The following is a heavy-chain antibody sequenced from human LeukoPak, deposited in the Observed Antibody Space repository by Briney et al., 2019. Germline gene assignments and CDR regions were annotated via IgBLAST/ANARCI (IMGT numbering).Heavy chain of an antibody. CDR1: VGTFSSYA. CDR3: ARDKTYSSSGYDY. Sequence: SVKVSCKASVGTFSSYAISWVRQAPGQGLEWMGRIIPILGIANYAQKFQGRVTITADKSTSTAYMELSSLRSEDTAVYYCARDKTYSSSGYDYWGQGTLVTVSS. J-gene: IGHJ4*02. V-gene: IGHV1-69*04. D-gene: IGHD6-13*01. CDR2: IIPILGIA.